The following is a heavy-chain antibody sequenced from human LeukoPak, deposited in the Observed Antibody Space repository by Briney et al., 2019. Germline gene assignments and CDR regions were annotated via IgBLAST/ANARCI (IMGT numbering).Heavy chain of an antibody. CDR3: ARGGIAAAGWFDP. CDR2: INHSGST. V-gene: IGHV4-34*01. CDR1: GGSFSGYY. D-gene: IGHD6-13*01. Sequence: SKTLSLTCAVYGGSFSGYYWSWIRQPPGKGLEWIGEINHSGSTNYNPSLKSRVTISVDTSKNQFSLKLSSVTAADTAVYYCARGGIAAAGWFDPWGQGTLVTVSS. J-gene: IGHJ5*02.